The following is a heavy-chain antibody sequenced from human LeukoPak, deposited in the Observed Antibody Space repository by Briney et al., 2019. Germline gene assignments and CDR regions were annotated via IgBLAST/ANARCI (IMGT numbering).Heavy chain of an antibody. CDR3: AKHPMTTVFYFDY. CDR1: GFTFSSYA. CDR2: ISGSGGST. J-gene: IGHJ4*02. V-gene: IGHV3-23*01. Sequence: PGGSLRLSCAASGFTFSSYAMSWVRQGQGKGLEWVSAISGSGGSTYYADSVKGRFTISRDNSKNTLYLQMNSLRAEDTAVYYCAKHPMTTVFYFDYWGQGTMVTVSS. D-gene: IGHD4-17*01.